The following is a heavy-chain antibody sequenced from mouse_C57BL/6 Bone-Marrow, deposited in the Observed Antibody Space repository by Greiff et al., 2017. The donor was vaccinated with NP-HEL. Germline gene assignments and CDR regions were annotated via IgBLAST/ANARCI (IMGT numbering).Heavy chain of an antibody. CDR1: GYTFTSYW. V-gene: IGHV1-69*01. CDR3: ARSIYYDYGGY. Sequence: QVQLQQPGAELVMPGASVKLSCKASGYTFTSYWMHWVKQRPGQGLEWIGEIDPSDSYTNYNQKFKGKSTLTVDKSSSTAYMQLSSLTSEDSAVYYCARSIYYDYGGYWGQGTTLTVSS. J-gene: IGHJ2*01. CDR2: IDPSDSYT. D-gene: IGHD2-4*01.